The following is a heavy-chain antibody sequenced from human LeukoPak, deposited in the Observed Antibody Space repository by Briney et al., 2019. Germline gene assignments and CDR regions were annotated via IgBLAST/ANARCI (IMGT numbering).Heavy chain of an antibody. Sequence: GGSLRLSCAASGFTLSTYDMRWVRHGPGEGLEWVAAVGTSGHTFYPDSVKGQFTISRENARNSVYLQMNSLRAGDTAVYYCVRSFYGDHPYWGQGTLVTVSS. CDR2: VGTSGHT. CDR1: GFTLSTYD. CDR3: VRSFYGDHPY. D-gene: IGHD4-17*01. J-gene: IGHJ4*02. V-gene: IGHV3-13*01.